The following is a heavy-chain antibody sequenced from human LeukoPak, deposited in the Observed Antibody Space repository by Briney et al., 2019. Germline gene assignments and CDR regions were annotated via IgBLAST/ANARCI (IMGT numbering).Heavy chain of an antibody. V-gene: IGHV1-46*01. J-gene: IGHJ5*02. CDR1: GYTFTTYH. CDR3: ATERSGGTWFDP. Sequence: ASVKVSCKASGYTFTTYHMHWVRQTPGQGLEWVGMIDTSDGNTNYAQKFLDRVTMTRDTSTSTVYMELSGLRSYDTAVYYCATERSGGTWFDPWGQGTLVTVSS. D-gene: IGHD2-15*01. CDR2: IDTSDGNT.